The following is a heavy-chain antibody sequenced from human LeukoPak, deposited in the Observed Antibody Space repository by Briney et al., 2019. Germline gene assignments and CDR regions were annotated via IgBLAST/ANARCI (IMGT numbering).Heavy chain of an antibody. Sequence: GRCLRLSCAASVFTFSSYGMHWVRQAPGKGLEGVAFIRYDGSNKYYAESVKGRFTISRDNSKNPFSLQMSSLTPEDTAVYYCAGVEGGEWFDPWGQGTLVTVSS. D-gene: IGHD3-16*01. CDR3: AGVEGGEWFDP. CDR1: VFTFSSYG. CDR2: IRYDGSNK. V-gene: IGHV3-30*02. J-gene: IGHJ5*02.